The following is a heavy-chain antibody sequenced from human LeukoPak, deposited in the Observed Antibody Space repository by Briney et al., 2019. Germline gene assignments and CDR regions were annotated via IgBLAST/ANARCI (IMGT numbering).Heavy chain of an antibody. CDR1: GFTFSSYA. V-gene: IGHV3-23*01. CDR2: ISGSGGST. J-gene: IGHJ4*02. D-gene: IGHD3-3*01. CDR3: AKDYDFWSGYSPFDY. Sequence: PGGSLRLSCAAPGFTFSSYAMSWVRQAPGKGLEWVSAISGSGGSTYYADSVKGRFTISRDNSKNTLYLQMNSLRAEDTAVYYCAKDYDFWSGYSPFDYWGQGTLVTVSS.